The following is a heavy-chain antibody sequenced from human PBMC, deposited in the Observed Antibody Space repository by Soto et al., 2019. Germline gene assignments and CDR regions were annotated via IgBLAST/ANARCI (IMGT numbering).Heavy chain of an antibody. J-gene: IGHJ4*02. V-gene: IGHV4-59*01. CDR3: ARIGGYHGPLDY. Sequence: SETLSLTCYVSGVSISSYFWSWIRQAPGRGLEWIGYTYHRGSTNYSPSLKSRVAISLDTSENQFSLKVNSVTAADTAVYYCARIGGYHGPLDYWGQGTPVTVSS. D-gene: IGHD6-25*01. CDR1: GVSISSYF. CDR2: TYHRGST.